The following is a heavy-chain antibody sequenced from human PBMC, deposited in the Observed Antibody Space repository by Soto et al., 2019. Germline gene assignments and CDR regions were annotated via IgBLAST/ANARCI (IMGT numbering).Heavy chain of an antibody. D-gene: IGHD1-1*01. J-gene: IGHJ6*02. V-gene: IGHV3-33*01. Sequence: QEQLVESGGCVVQPGRSLRLSCAASGMTFNRNGMHWVRQAPVKGVVWVAVIWYDGSKTAYSDSVKGRFTISRDNAKNTLYLQMNSVRDEDTAIYYCARDRSAGDYFYYGMDVWGQGTTVTVSS. CDR2: IWYDGSKT. CDR1: GMTFNRNG. CDR3: ARDRSAGDYFYYGMDV.